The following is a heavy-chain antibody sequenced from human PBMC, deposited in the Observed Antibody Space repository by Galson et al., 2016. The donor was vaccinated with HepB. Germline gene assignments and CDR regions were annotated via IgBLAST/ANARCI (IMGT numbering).Heavy chain of an antibody. CDR2: INHSGST. D-gene: IGHD3-9*01. J-gene: IGHJ4*02. Sequence: SETLSLTCGIYGGSFSGYYWSWIRQPPGKGLECIGEINHSGSTNYNPSLESRVTLSVETSKNQFSLKMSSVSAADTAVYYWARVPSTIRAHGYYFDFWGQGTLVTVSS. V-gene: IGHV4-34*01. CDR3: ARVPSTIRAHGYYFDF. CDR1: GGSFSGYY.